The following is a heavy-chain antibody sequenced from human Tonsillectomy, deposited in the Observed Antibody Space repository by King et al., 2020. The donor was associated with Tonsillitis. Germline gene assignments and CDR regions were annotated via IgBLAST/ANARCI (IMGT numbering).Heavy chain of an antibody. CDR2: INPSGGST. Sequence: VQLVESGAEVKKPGASVKVSCKASGYTFTSYYMHWVRQAPGQGLEWMGIINPSGGSTSYAQKFQGRVTMTRDTSTSTVYMEWGSLRSEETAVYYCARQRGVGYFDYWGQGTLVTVSS. CDR1: GYTFTSYY. D-gene: IGHD6-25*01. CDR3: ARQRGVGYFDY. V-gene: IGHV1-46*01. J-gene: IGHJ4*02.